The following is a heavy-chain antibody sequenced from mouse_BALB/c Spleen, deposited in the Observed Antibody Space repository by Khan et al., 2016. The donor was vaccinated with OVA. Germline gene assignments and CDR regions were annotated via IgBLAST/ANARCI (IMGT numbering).Heavy chain of an antibody. CDR2: INPSSDYT. V-gene: IGHV1-7*01. D-gene: IGHD1-1*01. J-gene: IGHJ3*01. CDR1: GYTFTSYW. Sequence: QVQLQQAGAELAKPGASVKMSCKASGYTFTSYWMHWVKQRPGQGLEWIGYINPSSDYTEYNQKFKDKATLTADKSSSTAYMQLTSLTSEDSAVYYCVDHSSRSGWFTYWGQGTLVTVSA. CDR3: VDHSSRSGWFTY.